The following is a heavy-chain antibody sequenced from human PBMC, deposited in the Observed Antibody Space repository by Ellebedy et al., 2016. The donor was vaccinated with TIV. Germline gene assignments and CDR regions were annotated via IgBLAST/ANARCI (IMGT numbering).Heavy chain of an antibody. J-gene: IGHJ4*02. V-gene: IGHV4-4*02. CDR1: GASISSHNW. CDR3: ARDRDVTSRGILDY. CDR2: VYHSGTT. Sequence: MPSETLSLTCAVSGASISSHNWWPWVRQAPGRGLEWIGEVYHSGTTYYNPSLKSRVTVSVDTSKNQFSLKLTSVTAADTAMYYCARDRDVTSRGILDYWGQGILVTVSS. D-gene: IGHD5-24*01.